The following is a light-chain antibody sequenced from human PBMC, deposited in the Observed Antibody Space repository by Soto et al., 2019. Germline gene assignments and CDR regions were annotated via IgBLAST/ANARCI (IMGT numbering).Light chain of an antibody. CDR3: QQRSNWPPLFT. CDR2: DAS. Sequence: EIVLTQSPATLSLSPGERATLSCRASQSVSSYLAWYQQKPGQAPRLLIYDASNRATGITARFSGSGSGTDFTLTISNLEPEDFAVYYCQQRSNWPPLFTFGTGTKVDIK. V-gene: IGKV3-11*01. CDR1: QSVSSY. J-gene: IGKJ3*01.